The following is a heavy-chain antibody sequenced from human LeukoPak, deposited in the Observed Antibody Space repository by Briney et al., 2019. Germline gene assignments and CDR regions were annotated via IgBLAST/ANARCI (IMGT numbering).Heavy chain of an antibody. V-gene: IGHV3-48*04. CDR3: ARDNDYYGMDV. CDR1: GFRFGGYS. CDR2: ISVSGT. J-gene: IGHJ6*02. Sequence: GGSLRLSCTASGFRFGGYSIHWVRQAPGKGLEWLSYISVSGTIHADSVKGRFTISRDNAKNSLYLQMNSLRAEDTAVYYCARDNDYYGMDVWGQGTTVTVSS.